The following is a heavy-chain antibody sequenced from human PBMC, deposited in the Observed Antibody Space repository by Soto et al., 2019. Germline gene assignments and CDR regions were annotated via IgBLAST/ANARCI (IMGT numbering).Heavy chain of an antibody. CDR2: ISWDSGRI. V-gene: IGHV3-9*01. J-gene: IGHJ1*01. CDR3: AKDNKIFGVVSTGPAFLQD. D-gene: IGHD3-3*01. CDR1: GFTFDECA. Sequence: PGGSLRLSCVVSGFTFDECAMHWVRQVPGKGLEWVSGISWDSGRIDYADSVKGRFTISRDNAKNSLFLEMNSLRPEDTALYYCAKDNKIFGVVSTGPAFLQDWGQGTLVTVSS.